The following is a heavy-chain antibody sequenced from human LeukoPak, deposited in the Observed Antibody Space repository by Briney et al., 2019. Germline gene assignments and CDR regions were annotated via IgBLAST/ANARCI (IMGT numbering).Heavy chain of an antibody. CDR1: GFTFSSYE. V-gene: IGHV3-48*03. CDR3: ARSARLMKGVVEVTALDD. Sequence: GGSLRLSCAASGFTFSSYEMNWVRQAPGKGLEWVSYISSSSSNIFYSGTVKGRFTISRDNAKNSVYLEMNSLRADDTAVYYCARSARLMKGVVEVTALDDWGQGTLVTVSS. CDR2: ISSSSSNI. D-gene: IGHD3-3*01. J-gene: IGHJ4*02.